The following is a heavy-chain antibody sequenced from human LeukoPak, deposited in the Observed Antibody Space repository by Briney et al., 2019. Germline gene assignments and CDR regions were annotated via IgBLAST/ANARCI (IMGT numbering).Heavy chain of an antibody. CDR2: ISGSGGST. CDR3: AKVSGSSGWYGVGWFDP. J-gene: IGHJ5*02. V-gene: IGHV3-23*01. Sequence: GGSLRLSCAASGFTFSDYYMSWIRQAPGKGLEWVSAISGSGGSTYYADSVKGRFTISRDNSKNTLYLQMNSLRAEDTAVYYCAKVSGSSGWYGVGWFDPWGQGTLVTVSS. CDR1: GFTFSDYY. D-gene: IGHD6-19*01.